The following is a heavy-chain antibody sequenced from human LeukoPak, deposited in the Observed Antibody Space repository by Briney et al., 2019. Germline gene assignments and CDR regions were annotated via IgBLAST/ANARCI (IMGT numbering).Heavy chain of an antibody. Sequence: GGSLRLSCAASGFTFSSYAMHWVRQAPGKGLEWVAAIWHDGSNKYYADSVKGRFTISRGNSKNTLYLQMHSLRAEDTAMYYCARDISGYSGYDPFGYWGQGTLVTVSS. CDR2: IWHDGSNK. D-gene: IGHD5-12*01. V-gene: IGHV3-33*08. J-gene: IGHJ4*02. CDR1: GFTFSSYA. CDR3: ARDISGYSGYDPFGY.